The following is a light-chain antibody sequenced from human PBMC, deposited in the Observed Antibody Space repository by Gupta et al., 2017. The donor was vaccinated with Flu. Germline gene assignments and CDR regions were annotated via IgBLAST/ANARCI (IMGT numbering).Light chain of an antibody. V-gene: IGLV2-14*01. CDR1: SSDVGGYYY. CDR3: ISYTSSSTLV. CDR2: EVS. J-gene: IGLJ1*01. Sequence: QSALTQPASVSGSPGQSITISCTGTSSDVGGYYYVSWYQQYPGKAPKLIIYEVSFRPSGISDRFSGSKSGNTASLTISGLQADDEADYYCISYTSSSTLVFGTGTKVTVL.